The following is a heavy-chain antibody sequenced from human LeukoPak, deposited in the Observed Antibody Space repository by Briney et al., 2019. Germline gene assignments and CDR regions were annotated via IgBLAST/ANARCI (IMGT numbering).Heavy chain of an antibody. CDR2: INTNTGKP. CDR1: GYTFTNNG. CDR3: ARASPYSPVWYETRSHFDC. V-gene: IGHV7-4-1*02. D-gene: IGHD1-26*01. Sequence: GASVKVSCKASGYTFTNNGINWVRQAPGEGLEWMGWINTNTGKPTYAQDFTGRFVFSLDTSVSTAYLQISSLKAEDTAIYYCARASPYSPVWYETRSHFDCWGQGTLVSVSS. J-gene: IGHJ4*02.